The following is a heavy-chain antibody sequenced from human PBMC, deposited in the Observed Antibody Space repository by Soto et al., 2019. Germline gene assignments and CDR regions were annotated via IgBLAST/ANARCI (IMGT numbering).Heavy chain of an antibody. CDR3: ARVSWDTAMVTDY. CDR2: IYYSGST. V-gene: IGHV4-61*01. Sequence: SETLSLTCPVSGGSVSSGSYYWSWIRQPPGKGLEWIGYIYYSGSTNYNPSLKSRVTISVDTSKNQFSLKLSSVTAADTAVYYCARVSWDTAMVTDYWGQGTLVTVSS. CDR1: GGSVSSGSYY. J-gene: IGHJ4*02. D-gene: IGHD5-18*01.